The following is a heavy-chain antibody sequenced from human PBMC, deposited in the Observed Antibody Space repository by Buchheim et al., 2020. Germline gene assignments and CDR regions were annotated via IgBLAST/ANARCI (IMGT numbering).Heavy chain of an antibody. J-gene: IGHJ4*02. D-gene: IGHD2-2*01. Sequence: QVQLVESGGGVVQPGRSLRLSCAASGFTFSSYAMHWVRQAPGKGLEWVAVISYDGSNKYYADSVKGRFTISRDNSKNTLYLQMNSLRAEDTAVYYCARDVPDQDYWGQGTL. CDR2: ISYDGSNK. V-gene: IGHV3-30-3*01. CDR1: GFTFSSYA. CDR3: ARDVPDQDY.